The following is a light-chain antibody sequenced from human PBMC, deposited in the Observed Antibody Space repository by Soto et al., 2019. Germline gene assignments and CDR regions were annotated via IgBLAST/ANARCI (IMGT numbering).Light chain of an antibody. CDR2: GAS. CDR3: QQRSNWPPIT. Sequence: EIVMTQSPATLSVSPGERATLSCRASQSVSTNLAWYQQKPGQGPRLLIFGASTRAIGIPARFSGSGSGTDFTLTISRLEPEDFAVYYCQQRSNWPPITFGQGTRLEIK. J-gene: IGKJ5*01. CDR1: QSVSTN. V-gene: IGKV3-15*01.